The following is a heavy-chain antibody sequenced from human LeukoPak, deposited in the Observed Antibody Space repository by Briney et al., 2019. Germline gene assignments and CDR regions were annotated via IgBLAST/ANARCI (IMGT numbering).Heavy chain of an antibody. Sequence: PGGSLRLSCAASGFTFNNYGMSWVRQAPGKGLEWVSGISGGSGSSSYADAVKGRFTISRDNSKNMLFLQLSSLRDEDTALYYCAKGQGVYNNYGVDSWGQGTLVTVSS. CDR2: ISGGSGSS. V-gene: IGHV3-23*01. CDR3: AKGQGVYNNYGVDS. CDR1: GFTFNNYG. D-gene: IGHD4-11*01. J-gene: IGHJ4*02.